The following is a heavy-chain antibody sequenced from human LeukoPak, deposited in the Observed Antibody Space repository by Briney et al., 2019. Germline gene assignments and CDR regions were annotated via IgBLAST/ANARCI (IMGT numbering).Heavy chain of an antibody. V-gene: IGHV3-53*01. CDR3: ARVISGSYFDY. D-gene: IGHD1-26*01. CDR2: IYSGGST. CDR1: GFTFSDYY. J-gene: IGHJ4*02. Sequence: GGSLRLSCAASGFTFSDYYMSWVRQAPGKGLEWVSVIYSGGSTYYADSVKGRFTISRDNSKNTLYLQMNSLRAEDTAVYYCARVISGSYFDYWGQGTLVTVSS.